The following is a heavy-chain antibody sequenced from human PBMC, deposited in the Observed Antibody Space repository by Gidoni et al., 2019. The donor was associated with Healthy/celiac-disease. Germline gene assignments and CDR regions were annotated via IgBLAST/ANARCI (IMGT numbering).Heavy chain of an antibody. V-gene: IGHV1-46*01. CDR2: INPSGGST. CDR3: ARDYYDSSGYYQRYYFDY. Sequence: QVQLVQSGAEVKKPGASVKVSCKASGYTFTSYYMHWVRQAPGQGLEWMGIINPSGGSTSYEQKFQGRVTMTRDTSTSTVYMELSSLRSEDTAVYYCARDYYDSSGYYQRYYFDYWGQGTLVTVSS. CDR1: GYTFTSYY. J-gene: IGHJ4*02. D-gene: IGHD3-22*01.